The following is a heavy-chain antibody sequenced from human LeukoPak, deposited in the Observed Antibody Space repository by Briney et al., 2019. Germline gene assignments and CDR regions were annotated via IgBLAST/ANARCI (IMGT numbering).Heavy chain of an antibody. CDR2: IIPIFGTA. D-gene: IGHD3-22*01. J-gene: IGHJ4*02. CDR3: AFNCYDSSGQHPY. V-gene: IGHV1-69*05. CDR1: GGTFSSYA. Sequence: ASVKVSCKASGGTFSSYAISWVRQAPGQGLEWMGGIIPIFGTAHYAQKFQGRVTITTDESTSTAYMELSSLRSEDTAVYYCAFNCYDSSGQHPYWGQGTLVTVSS.